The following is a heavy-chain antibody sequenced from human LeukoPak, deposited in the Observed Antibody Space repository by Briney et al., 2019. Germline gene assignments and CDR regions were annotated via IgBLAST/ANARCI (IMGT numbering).Heavy chain of an antibody. V-gene: IGHV3-21*01. CDR3: ARALRGGSIVPAALWYGMDV. D-gene: IGHD2-2*01. J-gene: IGHJ6*02. Sequence: GGSLRLSCAASGFTFSSYAMSWVRQAPGKGLEWVSSISSSSSYIYYADSVKGRFTISRDNAKNSLYLQMNSLRAEDTAVYYCARALRGGSIVPAALWYGMDVWGQGTTVTVSS. CDR1: GFTFSSYA. CDR2: ISSSSSYI.